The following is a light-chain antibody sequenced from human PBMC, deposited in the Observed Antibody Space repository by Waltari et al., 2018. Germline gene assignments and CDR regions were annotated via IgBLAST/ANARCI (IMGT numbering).Light chain of an antibody. J-gene: IGKJ4*01. CDR3: QQYDGSAVT. CDR1: QSVTSIS. V-gene: IGKV3-20*01. Sequence: IVLTQSPDTLSLSPGERATLSCRASQSVTSISLAWYQQKPGQAPRLLIYGTSSRATCFPDRFSGSGSGTDFTLTISRLEPEDFAVYHCQQYDGSAVTFGGGNKVEIK. CDR2: GTS.